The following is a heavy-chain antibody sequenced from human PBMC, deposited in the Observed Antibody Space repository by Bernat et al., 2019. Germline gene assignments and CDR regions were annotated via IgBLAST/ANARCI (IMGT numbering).Heavy chain of an antibody. CDR1: GFTFSNAW. Sequence: EVQLVESGGGLVKPGGSLRLSCAASGFTFSNAWMSWVRQAPGKGLEWVGRIKSKTDGGTTDYAAPVKGRFTISRDDSKNTLYLQMNSLKTEDTAVYYCTTAIVVVPAPGYYMDVWGKGTTVTVSS. CDR2: IKSKTDGGTT. V-gene: IGHV3-15*01. D-gene: IGHD2-2*01. J-gene: IGHJ6*03. CDR3: TTAIVVVPAPGYYMDV.